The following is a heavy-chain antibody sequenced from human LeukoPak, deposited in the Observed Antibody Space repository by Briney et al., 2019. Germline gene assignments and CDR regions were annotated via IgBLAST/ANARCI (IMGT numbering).Heavy chain of an antibody. D-gene: IGHD2-21*02. CDR2: INPTGGST. CDR3: ARDHYHKIHSVMVTAPDY. Sequence: GASVKVSCKASGYTFTSYYMHWVRQAPGEGLEWMGIINPTGGSTSYAQKFQGRVTMTRDTSTSTVYMELSSLRSEDTAVYYCARDHYHKIHSVMVTAPDYWGRGTLVIVSS. CDR1: GYTFTSYY. V-gene: IGHV1-46*01. J-gene: IGHJ4*02.